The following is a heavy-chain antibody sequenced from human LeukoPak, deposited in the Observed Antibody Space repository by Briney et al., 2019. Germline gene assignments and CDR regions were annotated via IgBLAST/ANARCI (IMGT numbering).Heavy chain of an antibody. J-gene: IGHJ6*03. CDR3: ARVIADSPHYYYYMDV. CDR2: IKSDGTT. D-gene: IGHD6-6*01. V-gene: IGHV3-66*01. Sequence: PGGSLRLSCAASGLTVSSNHMSWVRQAPGKGLEWVSLIKSDGTTEYADSVKGRFTISRDNADNSLSLQMNSLRAEDTAVYYCARVIADSPHYYYYMDVWGKGTTVTVSS. CDR1: GLTVSSNH.